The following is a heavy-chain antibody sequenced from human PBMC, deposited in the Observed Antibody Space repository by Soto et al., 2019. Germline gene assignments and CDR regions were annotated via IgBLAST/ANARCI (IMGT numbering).Heavy chain of an antibody. CDR3: ARGSDPVTIFVVVIAGWFDP. J-gene: IGHJ5*02. Sequence: QVQLVQSGAEVKKPGSSVKVSCKASGGTFSSYAISWVRQAPGQGLEWMGGIIPIFGTANYAQKFQGRVTITADESTSTAYMELSSLRSEDTAVYYCARGSDPVTIFVVVIAGWFDPWGQGTLVTVYS. D-gene: IGHD3-3*01. CDR1: GGTFSSYA. V-gene: IGHV1-69*01. CDR2: IIPIFGTA.